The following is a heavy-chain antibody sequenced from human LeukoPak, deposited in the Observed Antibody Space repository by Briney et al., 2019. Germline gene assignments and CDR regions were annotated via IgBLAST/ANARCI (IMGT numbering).Heavy chain of an antibody. J-gene: IGHJ4*02. CDR2: INHSGST. Sequence: PSETLSLTCAVYGGSFSGYYWSWIRQPPGKGLEWIGEINHSGSTNYNPSLKSRVTISVDTSKNQFSLKLSSVTAADTAVYYCARRRQYYYGSGRPRAPFDYWGQGTLVTVSS. CDR3: ARRRQYYYGSGRPRAPFDY. CDR1: GGSFSGYY. D-gene: IGHD3-10*01. V-gene: IGHV4-34*01.